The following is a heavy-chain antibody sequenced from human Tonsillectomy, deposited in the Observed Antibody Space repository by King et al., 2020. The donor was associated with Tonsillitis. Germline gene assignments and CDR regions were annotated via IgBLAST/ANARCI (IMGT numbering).Heavy chain of an antibody. CDR2: IKSKTDGGTI. Sequence: VQLVESWGGLVKPGESLRLSCAASGFTFTNAWMNGVRQAPGKGLEWVGRIKSKTDGGTIDYVAPVKGRFSISRDDSKNTLYLQMNSLKAEDTAVYYCYYNYMGVWGKGTTVTVSS. CDR3: YYNYMGV. J-gene: IGHJ6*03. V-gene: IGHV3-15*07. CDR1: GFTFTNAW.